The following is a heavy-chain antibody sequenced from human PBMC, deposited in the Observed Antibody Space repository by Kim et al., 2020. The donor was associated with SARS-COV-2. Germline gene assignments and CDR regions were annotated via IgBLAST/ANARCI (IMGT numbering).Heavy chain of an antibody. V-gene: IGHV4-31*02. D-gene: IGHD6-6*01. J-gene: IGHJ3*02. Sequence: LKSRVTISVDTSKNQFSLKLSSVTAADTAVYYCAREPDSSSSLGNDAFDIWGQGTMVTVSS. CDR3: AREPDSSSSLGNDAFDI.